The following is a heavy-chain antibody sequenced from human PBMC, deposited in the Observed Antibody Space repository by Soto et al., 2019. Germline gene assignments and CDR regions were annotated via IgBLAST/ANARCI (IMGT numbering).Heavy chain of an antibody. Sequence: QITLKESGPTLVKPTQTLTLTCTFSGFSLSTSGVGVGWIRQPPGKALEWLALIYWDDDKRYRPSLKSRLTITKDTSKIQAVFIMTNMDPVYTATCNCPSRPHPLLLGYIRFYPWGQVCLVTVSS. CDR3: PSRPHPLLLGYIRFYP. CDR1: GFSLSTSGVG. D-gene: IGHD2-2*01. J-gene: IGHJ5*02. CDR2: IYWDDDK. V-gene: IGHV2-5*02.